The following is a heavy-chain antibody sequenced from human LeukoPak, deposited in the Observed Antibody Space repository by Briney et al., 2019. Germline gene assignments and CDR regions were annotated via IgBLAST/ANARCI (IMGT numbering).Heavy chain of an antibody. J-gene: IGHJ6*02. CDR1: GFTFSSYW. CDR3: ARGGGLDV. D-gene: IGHD3-16*01. Sequence: SGGSLRLPCAASGFTFSSYWMSWVRQAPGKGLEWVASINHNGNVNYYVDSVKGRFTISRDNAKNSLYLQMSNLRAEDTAVYFCARGGGLDVWGQGATVTVSS. V-gene: IGHV3-7*03. CDR2: INHNGNVN.